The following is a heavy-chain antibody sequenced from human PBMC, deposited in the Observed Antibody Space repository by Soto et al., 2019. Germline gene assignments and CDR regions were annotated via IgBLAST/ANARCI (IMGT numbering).Heavy chain of an antibody. D-gene: IGHD6-19*01. V-gene: IGHV4-59*01. Sequence: SETLSLTCSVSGGSISGSYWSWIRLSPGKGLEWLGYVYYTGSTNYSPSLRSRVSISVDTSKNEFSLRLSSVTAAATAVYFCARSVAVSGAHIDYWGQGTQVTVYS. J-gene: IGHJ4*02. CDR1: GGSISGSY. CDR2: VYYTGST. CDR3: ARSVAVSGAHIDY.